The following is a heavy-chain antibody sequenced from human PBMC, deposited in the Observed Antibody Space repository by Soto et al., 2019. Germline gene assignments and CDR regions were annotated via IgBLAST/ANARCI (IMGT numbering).Heavy chain of an antibody. CDR1: GFTFSSYS. CDR3: ASDTYYYCSGGYAP. D-gene: IGHD3-10*01. V-gene: IGHV3-21*01. Sequence: EVQLVESGGGLVKPGGSLRLSCAASGFTFSSYSMNWVRQALGKGLESVSSIRGSSSYIYYADSVEGRLTNSRDNAKKALYRQMNSLRAEDTAVYYCASDTYYYCSGGYAPWGQGTLVTVSS. CDR2: IRGSSSYI. J-gene: IGHJ5*02.